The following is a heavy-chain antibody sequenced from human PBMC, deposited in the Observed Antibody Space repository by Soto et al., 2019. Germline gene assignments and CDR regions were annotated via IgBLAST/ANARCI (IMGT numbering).Heavy chain of an antibody. V-gene: IGHV3-23*01. CDR1: GFTFSIYA. J-gene: IGHJ4*02. Sequence: EVKLLESGGGLVQPGGSLRLSCAASGFTFSIYAMNWVRLAPGKGLEWVSALSASGDNTYYADSVKGRFTISRDNSKNTLYLQMNSLRAEDTAVYYCATAGTHSYSDCWGQGTLVTVSS. CDR3: ATAGTHSYSDC. CDR2: LSASGDNT. D-gene: IGHD1-1*01.